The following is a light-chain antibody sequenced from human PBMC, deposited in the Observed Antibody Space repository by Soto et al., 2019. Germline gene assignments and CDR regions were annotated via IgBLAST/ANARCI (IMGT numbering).Light chain of an antibody. CDR1: QSVSSN. J-gene: IGKJ4*01. CDR2: GAS. V-gene: IGKV3-15*01. Sequence: EIMMTQSPATLSVSPGERATLSCRASQSVSSNLAWYQQKPGQPPRLLIYGASTRATGIPARFSGSGSGTEFTLTISSLQSEDFAVYYCQQYNSWPLTFGGGTKVEIK. CDR3: QQYNSWPLT.